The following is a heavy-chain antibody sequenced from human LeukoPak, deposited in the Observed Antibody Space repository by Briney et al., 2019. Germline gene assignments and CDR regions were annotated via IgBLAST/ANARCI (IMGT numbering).Heavy chain of an antibody. CDR1: GCTFTGYY. CDR2: INPNSGGA. Sequence: ASVKVSCKTSGCTFTGYYIHWVRQAPGQGLEWMGWINPNSGGANYAQNFQGRVTMTRDTSISTASMELSSLRSDDTAVYYCGKTRGYTGYDPPDYWGQGTLVTVSS. D-gene: IGHD5-12*01. CDR3: GKTRGYTGYDPPDY. V-gene: IGHV1-2*02. J-gene: IGHJ4*02.